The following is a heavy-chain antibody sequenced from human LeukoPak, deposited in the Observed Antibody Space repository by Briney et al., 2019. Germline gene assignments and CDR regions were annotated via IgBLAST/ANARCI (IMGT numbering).Heavy chain of an antibody. CDR2: IRFDGDYK. D-gene: IGHD5-12*01. CDR3: AKDLSRGYSAHDWKLSSAWCLDY. J-gene: IGHJ4*02. V-gene: IGHV3-30*02. CDR1: TFTFRRYG. Sequence: PGGSLRLSCGTSTFTFRRYGMHWVRQAPGQGLEWVAFIRFDGDYKYYADSVKGRFTISRDNSKNTLYLQMNRLRVEDTAVYYCAKDLSRGYSAHDWKLSSAWCLDYWGLGTLVTVSS.